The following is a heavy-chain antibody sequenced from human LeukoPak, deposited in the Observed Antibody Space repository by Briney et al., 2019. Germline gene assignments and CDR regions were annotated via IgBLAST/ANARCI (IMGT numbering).Heavy chain of an antibody. D-gene: IGHD5-18*01. V-gene: IGHV1-46*01. CDR2: INPSGGST. J-gene: IGHJ4*02. CDR3: ARDSTAMVPFDY. Sequence: ASVKVSCKAPGYTFTSYYMHWVRQAPGQGLEWMGIINPSGGSTSYAQKFQGRVTMTRDTSTSTVYMELSSLRSEDTAVYYCARDSTAMVPFDYWGQGTLVTVSS. CDR1: GYTFTSYY.